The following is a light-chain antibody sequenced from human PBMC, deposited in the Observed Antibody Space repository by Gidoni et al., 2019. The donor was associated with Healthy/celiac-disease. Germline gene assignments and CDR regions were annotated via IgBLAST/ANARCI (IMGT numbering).Light chain of an antibody. V-gene: IGKV1-9*01. CDR3: QHLNSYPPFT. CDR2: AAS. J-gene: IGKJ3*01. CDR1: QGISSY. Sequence: DIQLTQSPSFLSASVGDRVTITCRASQGISSYLAWYQQKPGKASKLLLYAASSLQSGVPSRFSGSGSGTEFTLTISSLQPEYSSPYYCQHLNSYPPFTFGPGPKVDIK.